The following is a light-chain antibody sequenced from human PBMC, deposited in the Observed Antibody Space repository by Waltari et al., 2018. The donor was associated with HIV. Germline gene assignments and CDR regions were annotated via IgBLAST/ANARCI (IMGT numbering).Light chain of an antibody. Sequence: QSALTQPASVSGSPGQSITISCTGTSSDVGGYNYVTSYQQHPGKAPKLMIYDVSNRPSGVSTRFSRSKSGNTASLTLSGLQAEDAAAYSFRSYTRILPRVFGGVTKLTVL. V-gene: IGLV2-14*03. CDR2: DVS. CDR1: SSDVGGYNY. J-gene: IGLJ3*02. CDR3: RSYTRILPRV.